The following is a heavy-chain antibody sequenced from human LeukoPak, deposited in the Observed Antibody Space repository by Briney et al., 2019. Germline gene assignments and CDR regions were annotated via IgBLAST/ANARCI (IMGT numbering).Heavy chain of an antibody. CDR1: GFTVSSNY. CDR2: IYSGGST. V-gene: IGHV3-66*02. CDR3: ARGSRQTGFDP. Sequence: GGSLRLSCAASGFTVSSNYMSWVRQAPGKGLEWVSVIYSGGSTYYADSVKGRFTISRDNSKNTLYLQMNSLRAEDAAVYYCARGSRQTGFDPWGQGTLVTVSS. D-gene: IGHD6-6*01. J-gene: IGHJ5*02.